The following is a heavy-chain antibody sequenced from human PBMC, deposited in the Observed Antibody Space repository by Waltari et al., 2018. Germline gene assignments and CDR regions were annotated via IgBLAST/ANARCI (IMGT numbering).Heavy chain of an antibody. J-gene: IGHJ6*02. CDR1: GGSISSGSYY. CDR2: IYTSGST. CDR3: ARVTVIYYYYGMDV. V-gene: IGHV4-61*02. D-gene: IGHD3-22*01. Sequence: QVQLQVSGPGLVKPSQTLSLTCTVSGGSISSGSYYWRWIRQPAGKGLEWIGRIYTSGSTSYNPALKSRVTISVDTSKNQFALKLSSVTAADTAVYYCARVTVIYYYYGMDVWGQGTTVTVSS.